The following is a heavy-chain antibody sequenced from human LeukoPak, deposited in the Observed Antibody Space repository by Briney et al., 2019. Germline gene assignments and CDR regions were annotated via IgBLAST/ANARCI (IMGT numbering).Heavy chain of an antibody. CDR2: IYYSGNT. Sequence: SETLSLTCTVSGGSVNSGDYYWSWIRQPPGKGLEWIGYIYYSGNTYYNPSLESRLTISLDTSKNQFSLKPSSVTAADTAVYYCARLLWFGEGGHGVDVWGQGTTVAVSS. D-gene: IGHD3-10*01. CDR1: GGSVNSGDYY. J-gene: IGHJ6*02. V-gene: IGHV4-30-4*01. CDR3: ARLLWFGEGGHGVDV.